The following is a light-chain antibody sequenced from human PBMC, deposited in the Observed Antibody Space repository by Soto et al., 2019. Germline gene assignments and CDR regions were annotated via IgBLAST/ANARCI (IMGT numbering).Light chain of an antibody. CDR1: SSNIGAGYD. V-gene: IGLV1-40*01. CDR2: ANN. J-gene: IGLJ1*01. CDR3: QSYDNSLSGYV. Sequence: SVLTQPPPLSGAPGHTVTISCPWSSSNIGAGYDVHWYQQLPGTAPKLLIYANNNRPSGVPDRFSGSKSGTSGSLAISGLQAEDEADYYCQSYDNSLSGYVFGIGTKVTVL.